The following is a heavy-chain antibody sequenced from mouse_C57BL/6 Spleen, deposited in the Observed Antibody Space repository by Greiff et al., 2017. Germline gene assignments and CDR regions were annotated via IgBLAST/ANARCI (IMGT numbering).Heavy chain of an antibody. J-gene: IGHJ1*03. Sequence: VQLQQPGAELVMPGASVKLSCKASGYTFTSYWMHWVKQRPGQGLEWIGEIDPSDSYTNYNQKFKGKSTLTVDKSSSTAYMQRSSLTSEDSAVYYCARYYYGSSFYWYFDVWGTGTTVTVSS. CDR1: GYTFTSYW. CDR2: IDPSDSYT. CDR3: ARYYYGSSFYWYFDV. V-gene: IGHV1-69*01. D-gene: IGHD1-1*01.